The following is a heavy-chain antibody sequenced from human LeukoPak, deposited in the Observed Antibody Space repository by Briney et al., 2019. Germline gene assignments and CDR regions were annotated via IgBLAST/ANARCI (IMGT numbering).Heavy chain of an antibody. CDR3: ARTVYDLRGQSLLLVFHS. CDR2: IGTIISTT. V-gene: IGHV3-48*03. J-gene: IGHJ4*02. D-gene: IGHD6-19*01. Sequence: GGSLRLSCAASGFTFRTYEMNWVRQAPGKGLEWVSSIGTIISTTYYADSVKGRFTVSRDDAKSSLYLQMSSLRAEDTAVYYCARTVYDLRGQSLLLVFHSWGQGTLVTVSS. CDR1: GFTFRTYE.